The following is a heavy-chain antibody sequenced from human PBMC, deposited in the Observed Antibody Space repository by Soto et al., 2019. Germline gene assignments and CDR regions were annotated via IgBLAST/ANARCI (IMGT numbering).Heavy chain of an antibody. V-gene: IGHV3-30*18. J-gene: IGHJ6*02. Sequence: PGGSLRLSCAASGFTFSSYGMHWVRQAPGKGLEWVAVISYDGSNKYYADSVKGRFTISRDNSKNTLYLQMNSLRAEDTAVYYCAKDGVTTVTNVYYYYGMDVWGQGTTVTVSS. CDR1: GFTFSSYG. CDR3: AKDGVTTVTNVYYYYGMDV. CDR2: ISYDGSNK. D-gene: IGHD4-17*01.